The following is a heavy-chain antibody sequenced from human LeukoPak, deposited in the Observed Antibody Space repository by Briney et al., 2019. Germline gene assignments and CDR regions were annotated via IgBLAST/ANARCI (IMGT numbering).Heavy chain of an antibody. D-gene: IGHD3-3*01. CDR2: INHSGST. J-gene: IGHJ6*03. CDR1: GGSFSGYY. V-gene: IGHV4-34*01. CDR3: ARPPYYDFWSGYPPYYYYYMDV. Sequence: SETLSLTCAVYGGSFSGYYWSWIRQPPGKGLEWIGEINHSGSTNYNPSLKSRVTISVDTSKNQFSLKLSSVTAADTAVYYCARPPYYDFWSGYPPYYYYYMDVWGKGTTVTVSS.